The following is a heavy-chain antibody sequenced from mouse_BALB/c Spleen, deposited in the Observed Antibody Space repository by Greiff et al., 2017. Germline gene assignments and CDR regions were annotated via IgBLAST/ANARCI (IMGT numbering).Heavy chain of an antibody. D-gene: IGHD2-2*01. CDR1: GYSFTGYF. Sequence: EVQLQQSGPELVKPGASVKISCKASGYSFTGYFMNWVMQSHGKSLEWIGRINPYNGDTFYNQKFKGKATLTVDKSSSTAHMELRSLASEDSAVYYCARRRDGYDAWFAYWGQGTLVTVSA. J-gene: IGHJ3*01. CDR3: ARRRDGYDAWFAY. V-gene: IGHV1-20*02. CDR2: INPYNGDT.